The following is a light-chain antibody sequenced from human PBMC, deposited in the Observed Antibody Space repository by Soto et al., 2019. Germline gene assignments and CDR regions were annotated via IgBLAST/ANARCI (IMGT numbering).Light chain of an antibody. J-gene: IGKJ4*01. CDR1: QSVSSNY. CDR2: GAS. V-gene: IGKV3-20*01. Sequence: IVLTQSPVTLSLSPGERATLSCRASQSVSSNYLAWYQQKPGQAPRLLIYGASSRATGIPDRFSGSGSVTDFTLTVSRLEPEDFAVYYCQQYSSSPLTFGGGTKVEIQ. CDR3: QQYSSSPLT.